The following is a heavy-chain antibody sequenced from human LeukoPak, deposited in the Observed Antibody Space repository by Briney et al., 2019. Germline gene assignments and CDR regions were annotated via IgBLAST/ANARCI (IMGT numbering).Heavy chain of an antibody. J-gene: IGHJ6*03. V-gene: IGHV4-39*01. Sequence: SETLSLTCTVSGGSISSSSYYWDWIRQPPEKGLEWIGSIYYSGGTYYNPSLKSRVTISVDTSKNQFSLKLSSVTAADTAVYYCARVLSTINEVVGFWSGYWNYYYYYMDVWGKGTTVTVSS. CDR2: IYYSGGT. CDR3: ARVLSTINEVVGFWSGYWNYYYYYMDV. CDR1: GGSISSSSYY. D-gene: IGHD3-3*01.